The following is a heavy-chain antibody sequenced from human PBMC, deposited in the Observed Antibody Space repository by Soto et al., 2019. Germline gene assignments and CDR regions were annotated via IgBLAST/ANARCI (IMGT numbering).Heavy chain of an antibody. V-gene: IGHV4-31*03. CDR3: ARVGRTYYYDSSGYYYVPYYFDY. D-gene: IGHD3-22*01. J-gene: IGHJ4*02. Sequence: TLSLTCTVSGGSISSGGYYWSWIRQHPGKGLEWIGYIYYSGSTYYNPSLKSRVTISVDTSKNQFSLKLSSVTAADTAVYYCARVGRTYYYDSSGYYYVPYYFDYWGQGTLVTVSS. CDR2: IYYSGST. CDR1: GGSISSGGYY.